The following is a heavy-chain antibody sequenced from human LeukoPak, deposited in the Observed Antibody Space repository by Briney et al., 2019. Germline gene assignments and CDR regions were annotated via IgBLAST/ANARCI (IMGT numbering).Heavy chain of an antibody. CDR2: IRQDGSDK. J-gene: IGHJ4*02. CDR3: ARTAGGLAPDFDY. D-gene: IGHD3-16*01. Sequence: GGSLRLSCTASGFTLSSYWMIWVRQAPGKGLEWVANIRQDGSDKYHIDSVKGRFAISRDNAKNSLHVQMNSLRVEDTAVYYCARTAGGLAPDFDYWGQGTLVTVSS. V-gene: IGHV3-7*02. CDR1: GFTLSSYW.